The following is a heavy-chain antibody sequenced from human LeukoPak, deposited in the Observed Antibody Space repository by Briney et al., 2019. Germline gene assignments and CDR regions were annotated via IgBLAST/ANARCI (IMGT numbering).Heavy chain of an antibody. D-gene: IGHD1-1*01. J-gene: IGHJ4*02. CDR3: ARDGNYFDY. V-gene: IGHV3-7*01. Sequence: PGGSLRLSCAASGFTFSSYWMRWVRQAPGKGLEWVSHIKQDGSEKYYADSVKGRFTISRDNAKNTLYLQMNSLRAEDTAVYYCARDGNYFDYWGQGTLVTVSS. CDR1: GFTFSSYW. CDR2: IKQDGSEK.